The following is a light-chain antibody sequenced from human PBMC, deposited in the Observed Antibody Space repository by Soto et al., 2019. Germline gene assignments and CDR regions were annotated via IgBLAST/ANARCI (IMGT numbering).Light chain of an antibody. CDR1: SSDVGSYNL. J-gene: IGLJ2*01. V-gene: IGLV2-23*01. CDR2: EGS. CDR3: CSYAGRGV. Sequence: QSVLTQPASVSGSPGQSITISCTGTSSDVGSYNLVSWYQQHPGKAPKLMIYEGSKRPSGVSNRFSGSKSGNTASLTISGLQAEDEADYYCCSYAGRGVFGGGTKLPVL.